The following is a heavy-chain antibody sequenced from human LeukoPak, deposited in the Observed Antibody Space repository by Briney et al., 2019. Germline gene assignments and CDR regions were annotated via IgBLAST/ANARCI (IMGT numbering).Heavy chain of an antibody. V-gene: IGHV4-59*01. CDR2: IYYRGTT. Sequence: SETLSLTCTVSGGSTSDYYWNWIRQPPGKGLEWIGYIYYRGTTNYNPSLNSRVTISLDSSKNQFSLRLSSVTAADTVIYYCARGPPRTGRERYFDYWGQGTLVSVSS. J-gene: IGHJ4*02. CDR1: GGSTSDYY. D-gene: IGHD1-1*01. CDR3: ARGPPRTGRERYFDY.